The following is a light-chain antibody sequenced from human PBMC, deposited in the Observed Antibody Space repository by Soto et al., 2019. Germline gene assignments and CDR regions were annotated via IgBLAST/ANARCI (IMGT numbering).Light chain of an antibody. CDR2: GAS. CDR3: QQYNNWPRMYT. CDR1: QSVSSN. J-gene: IGKJ2*01. Sequence: EIVMTQSPATLSVSPGERATLSCRASQSVSSNLAWYQQKPGQAPRLLIYGASTRATGIPARFSGSGSGTEFTLTISSLQPEDFAVYYCQQYNNWPRMYTFGQGTKLEIK. V-gene: IGKV3-15*01.